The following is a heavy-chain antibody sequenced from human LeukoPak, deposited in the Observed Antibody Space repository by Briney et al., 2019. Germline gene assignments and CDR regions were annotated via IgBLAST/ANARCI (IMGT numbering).Heavy chain of an antibody. CDR1: GGSISSYY. Sequence: SETLSLTCTVSGGSISSYYWSWIRQPPGKGLEWIGYIYYSGNTNYNPSLKSRVTISVDTSRNQFSLKLSSVTAADTAAYYCARASFGYSYGLFDYWGQGTLVTVSS. V-gene: IGHV4-59*01. CDR2: IYYSGNT. CDR3: ARASFGYSYGLFDY. D-gene: IGHD5-18*01. J-gene: IGHJ4*02.